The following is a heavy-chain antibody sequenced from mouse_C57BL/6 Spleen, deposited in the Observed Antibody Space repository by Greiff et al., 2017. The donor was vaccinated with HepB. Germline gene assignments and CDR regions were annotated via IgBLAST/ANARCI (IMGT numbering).Heavy chain of an antibody. CDR1: GYAFSSYW. D-gene: IGHD1-1*01. V-gene: IGHV1-80*01. CDR2: IYPGDGDT. Sequence: VKLQESGAELVKPGASVKISCKASGYAFSSYWMNWVKQRPGKGLEWIGQIYPGDGDTKYNGKFKGKATLTADKSSSTAYMQLSSLTSEDSAVYFCARDYGSSYDYFDYWGQGTTLTVSS. J-gene: IGHJ2*01. CDR3: ARDYGSSYDYFDY.